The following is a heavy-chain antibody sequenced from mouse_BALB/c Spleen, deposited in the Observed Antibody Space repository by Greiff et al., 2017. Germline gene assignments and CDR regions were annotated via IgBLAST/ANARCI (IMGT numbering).Heavy chain of an antibody. Sequence: LKQPGSELVRPGASVKLSCKASGYTFTSYWMHWVKQRPGQGLEWIGNIYPGSGSTNYDEKFKSKATLTVDTSSSTAYMQLSSLTSEDSAVYYCTRGRFPYFDYWGQGTTLTVSS. V-gene: IGHV1S22*01. CDR2: IYPGSGST. CDR3: TRGRFPYFDY. CDR1: GYTFTSYW. J-gene: IGHJ2*01.